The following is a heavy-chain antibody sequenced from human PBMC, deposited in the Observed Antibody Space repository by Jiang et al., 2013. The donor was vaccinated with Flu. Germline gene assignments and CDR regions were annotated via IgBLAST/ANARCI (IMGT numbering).Heavy chain of an antibody. CDR1: GFTVSSNY. D-gene: IGHD3-10*01. Sequence: SGFTVSSNYMSWVRQAPGKGLEWVSVIYSGGSTYYADSVKGRFTISRDNSKNTLYLQMNSLRAEDTAVYYCASVYGSGSYPIYGMDVWGQGTTVTVSS. J-gene: IGHJ6*02. V-gene: IGHV3-53*01. CDR3: ASVYGSGSYPIYGMDV. CDR2: IYSGGST.